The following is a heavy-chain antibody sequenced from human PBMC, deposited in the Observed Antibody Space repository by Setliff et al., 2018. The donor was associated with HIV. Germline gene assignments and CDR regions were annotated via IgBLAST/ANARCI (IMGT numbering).Heavy chain of an antibody. D-gene: IGHD6-6*01. V-gene: IGHV4-34*01. CDR2: INHSGST. J-gene: IGHJ5*02. CDR1: GASFSDYY. Sequence: PSETLSLTCAVYGASFSDYYWSWIRQPPGKGLEWIGEINHSGSTNYNPSLKSRVTISVDTSKNQFSLKLSSVTAADTAVYYCARGGRSLAAQTWFDPWGQGTLVTVSS. CDR3: ARGGRSLAAQTWFDP.